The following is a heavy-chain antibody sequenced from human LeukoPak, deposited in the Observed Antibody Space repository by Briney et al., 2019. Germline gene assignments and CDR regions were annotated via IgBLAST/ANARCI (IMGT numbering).Heavy chain of an antibody. CDR2: INSDGSST. D-gene: IGHD3-22*01. Sequence: PGGSLRLSCAGSGFTFSSYWMHWVRQGPGKGLVWVSRINSDGSSTSYADSVKGRFTISRDNAKNTLYLQMNSLRAEDTAVYYCARTYYYDSMTFGGQGTMVTVSS. CDR3: ARTYYYDSMTF. J-gene: IGHJ3*01. V-gene: IGHV3-74*01. CDR1: GFTFSSYW.